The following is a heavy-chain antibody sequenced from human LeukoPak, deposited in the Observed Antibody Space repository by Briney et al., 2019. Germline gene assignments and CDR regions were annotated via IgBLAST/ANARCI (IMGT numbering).Heavy chain of an antibody. CDR1: GYTFTGYY. D-gene: IGHD6-19*01. J-gene: IGHJ4*02. CDR3: ARDRPGWYFPLSY. CDR2: INPNSGGT. Sequence: ASVKASCKASGYTFTGYYMHWVRQAPGQGLEWMGWINPNSGGTNYAQKFQGRVTMTRDTSISTAYMELSRLRSDDTAVYYCARDRPGWYFPLSYWGQGTLVTVSS. V-gene: IGHV1-2*02.